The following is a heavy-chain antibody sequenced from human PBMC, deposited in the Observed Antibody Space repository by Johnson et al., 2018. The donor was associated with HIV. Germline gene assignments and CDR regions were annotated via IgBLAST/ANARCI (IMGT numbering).Heavy chain of an antibody. V-gene: IGHV3-30-3*01. CDR1: GFTFSSYA. CDR2: ISYDGSNK. CDR3: ARGTTAMGDDVFDI. Sequence: QVQLVESGGGVVQPGRSLRLSCAASGFTFSSYAMHWVRQAPGKGLDWVAVISYDGSNKHYADSVTGRFTISRDNSKNTLYLQMNSLRAEDTALFYCARGTTAMGDDVFDIWGQGTMVTVSS. D-gene: IGHD5-18*01. J-gene: IGHJ3*02.